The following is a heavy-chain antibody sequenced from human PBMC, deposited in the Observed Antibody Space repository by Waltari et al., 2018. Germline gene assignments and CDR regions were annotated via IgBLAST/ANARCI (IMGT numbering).Heavy chain of an antibody. CDR3: ARDIAAAADY. Sequence: EVQLVESGGGLVKPGGSLRLSCAASVFTFSSYSMNWVRQAPGKGLEWVSSISSSSSYIYYADSVKGRFTMSRDNAKNSLYLQMNSLRAEDTAVYYCARDIAAAADYWGQGTLVTVSS. V-gene: IGHV3-21*01. CDR1: VFTFSSYS. J-gene: IGHJ4*02. CDR2: ISSSSSYI. D-gene: IGHD6-13*01.